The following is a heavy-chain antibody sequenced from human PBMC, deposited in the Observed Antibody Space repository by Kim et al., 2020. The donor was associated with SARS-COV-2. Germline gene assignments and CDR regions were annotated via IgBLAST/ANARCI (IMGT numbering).Heavy chain of an antibody. J-gene: IGHJ4*02. CDR1: GFTFSYA. D-gene: IGHD3-22*01. Sequence: GGSLRLSCVASGFTFSYAIICVGRPPARGVVGGVAITYDASNKYYGDSAKGRLTVFRDNSKNTLYLQMNSLRAEDTAVYYCATETQSSGYYYGFDYWGQGTLVTVSS. V-gene: IGHV3-30*04. CDR3: ATETQSSGYYYGFDY. CDR2: ITYDASNK.